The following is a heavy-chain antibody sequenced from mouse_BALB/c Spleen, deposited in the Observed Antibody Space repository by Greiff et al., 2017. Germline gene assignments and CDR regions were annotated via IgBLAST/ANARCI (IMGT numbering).Heavy chain of an antibody. Sequence: VQLQQSGAELVRPGTSVKVSCKASGYAFTNYLIEWVKQRPGQGLEWIGVINPGSGGTNYNEKFKGKATLTADKSSSTAYMQLSSLTSDDSAVYFCATYSSGYTWFAYWGQGTLVTVSA. J-gene: IGHJ3*01. CDR3: ATYSSGYTWFAY. CDR1: GYAFTNYL. D-gene: IGHD3-1*01. V-gene: IGHV1-54*03. CDR2: INPGSGGT.